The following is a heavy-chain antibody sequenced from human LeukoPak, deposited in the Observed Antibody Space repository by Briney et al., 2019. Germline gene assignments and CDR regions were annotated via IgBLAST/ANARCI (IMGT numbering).Heavy chain of an antibody. D-gene: IGHD3/OR15-3a*01. Sequence: GGSLRLSCAASGFTFSHYAMYWVRQAPGKGLEWVALISYDGSVQYYADSVKGRFTISRDSPKNTLYLQMNSLRPEDTAVYYCAGERTGFYAEYWGQGTLVTVSS. J-gene: IGHJ4*02. CDR1: GFTFSHYA. CDR2: ISYDGSVQ. V-gene: IGHV3-30*04. CDR3: AGERTGFYAEY.